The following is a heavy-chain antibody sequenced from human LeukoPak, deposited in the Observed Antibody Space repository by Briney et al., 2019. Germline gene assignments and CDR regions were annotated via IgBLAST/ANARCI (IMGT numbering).Heavy chain of an antibody. V-gene: IGHV3-30*18. CDR1: GFTFSSYG. CDR3: AKARITMIVVAD. CDR2: ISYDGSNK. Sequence: PGGSLRLSCAASGFTFSSYGMHWVRQAPGKGLEWVAVISYDGSNKYYADSVKGRFTISRDNSKNTLYLQMNSLRAKDTAVYYCAKARITMIVVADWGQGTLVTVSS. J-gene: IGHJ4*02. D-gene: IGHD3-22*01.